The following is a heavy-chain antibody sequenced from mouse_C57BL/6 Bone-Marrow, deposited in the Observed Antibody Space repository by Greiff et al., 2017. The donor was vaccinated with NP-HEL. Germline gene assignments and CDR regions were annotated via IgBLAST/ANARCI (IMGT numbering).Heavy chain of an antibody. CDR3: ARRPYYFDY. Sequence: VKLMESGAELARPGASVKLSCKASGYTFTSYGISWVKQRTGQGLEWIGEIYPRSGNTYYNEKFKGKATLTADKSSSTAYMELRSLTSDDSAVYFCARRPYYFDYWGQGTTLTVSS. J-gene: IGHJ2*01. V-gene: IGHV1-81*01. CDR2: IYPRSGNT. CDR1: GYTFTSYG.